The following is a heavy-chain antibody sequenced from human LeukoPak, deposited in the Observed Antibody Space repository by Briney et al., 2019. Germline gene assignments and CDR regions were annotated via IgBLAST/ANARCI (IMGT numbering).Heavy chain of an antibody. CDR2: IIPIFGTA. D-gene: IGHD2-8*01. CDR1: GGTSSSYA. Sequence: GASVKVSCKASGGTSSSYAISWVRQAPGQGLEWMGRIIPIFGTANYAQKFQGRVTITTDESTSTAYMELSSLRSEDTAVYYCARGYCTNGVCYRRPYYYYYYMDVWGKGTTVTVSS. CDR3: ARGYCTNGVCYRRPYYYYYYMDV. V-gene: IGHV1-69*05. J-gene: IGHJ6*03.